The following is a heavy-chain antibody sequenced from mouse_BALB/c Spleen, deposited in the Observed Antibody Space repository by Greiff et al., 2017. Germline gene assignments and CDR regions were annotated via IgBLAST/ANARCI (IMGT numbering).Heavy chain of an antibody. CDR3: ARGRRYAMDY. J-gene: IGHJ4*01. CDR2: ISDGGSYT. CDR1: GFTFSDYY. Sequence: EVHLVESGGGLVKPGGSLKLSCAASGFTFSDYYMYWVRQTPEKRLEWVATISDGGSYTYYPDSVKGRFTISRDNAKNNLYLQMSSLKSEDTAMYYCARGRRYAMDYWGQGTSVTVSS. V-gene: IGHV5-4*02.